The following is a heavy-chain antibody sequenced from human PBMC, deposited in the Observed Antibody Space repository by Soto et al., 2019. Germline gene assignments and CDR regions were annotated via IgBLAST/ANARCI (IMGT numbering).Heavy chain of an antibody. Sequence: EVQLVESGGGLVKPGGSLRLSCAASGFTFSSYSMNWVRQAPGKGLEWVSSVSSSSTYIYYADSVKGRFTISRDNAKNSLYLQMNSLRAEDTAVYYCARVVHIVVVPAADYFYYWGQGTLVTVSA. J-gene: IGHJ4*02. V-gene: IGHV3-21*01. CDR3: ARVVHIVVVPAADYFYY. D-gene: IGHD2-2*01. CDR1: GFTFSSYS. CDR2: VSSSSTYI.